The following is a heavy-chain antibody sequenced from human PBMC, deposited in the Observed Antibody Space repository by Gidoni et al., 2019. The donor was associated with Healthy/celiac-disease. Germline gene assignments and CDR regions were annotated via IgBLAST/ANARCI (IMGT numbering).Heavy chain of an antibody. CDR3: ARSGVSSGWYGGPFDY. CDR1: GFTFSSHW. CDR2: IKQDGSEK. V-gene: IGHV3-7*03. Sequence: EVQLVESGGGLVQPGGSLRLSCAASGFTFSSHWMSWVRQAPGKGLEWVANIKQDGSEKYYVDSVKGRFTISRDNAKNSLYLQMNSLRAEDTAVYYCARSGVSSGWYGGPFDYWGQGTLVTVSS. J-gene: IGHJ4*02. D-gene: IGHD6-19*01.